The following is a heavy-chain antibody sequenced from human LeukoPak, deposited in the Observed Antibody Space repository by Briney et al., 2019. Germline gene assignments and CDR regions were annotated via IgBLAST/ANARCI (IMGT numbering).Heavy chain of an antibody. D-gene: IGHD4-17*01. Sequence: SETLSLTCTVSGGSISSYYWSWIRQPPGKGLEWIGYIYTSGSTNYNPSLKSRVTISVDTSKNQFSLKLSSVTAADTAVYYCARLGGDPLSFDYRGQGTLVTVSS. J-gene: IGHJ4*02. CDR1: GGSISSYY. V-gene: IGHV4-4*09. CDR3: ARLGGDPLSFDY. CDR2: IYTSGST.